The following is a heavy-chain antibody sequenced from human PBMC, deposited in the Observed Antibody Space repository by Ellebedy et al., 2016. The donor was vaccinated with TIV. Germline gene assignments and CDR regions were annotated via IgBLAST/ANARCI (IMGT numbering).Heavy chain of an antibody. CDR3: ARLGGHYYDSSALALFDY. J-gene: IGHJ4*02. D-gene: IGHD3-22*01. CDR1: GFTFSSYG. Sequence: GESLKISXAASGFTFSSYGMHWVRQAPGKGLEWVAVIWYDGSDTYYADSVKGRFTISRDNSRTTLYLQMNSLRAEDTAVYYCARLGGHYYDSSALALFDYWGQGTLVTVSS. CDR2: IWYDGSDT. V-gene: IGHV3-33*01.